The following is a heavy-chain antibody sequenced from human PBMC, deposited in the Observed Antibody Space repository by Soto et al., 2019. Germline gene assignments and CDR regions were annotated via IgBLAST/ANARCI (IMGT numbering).Heavy chain of an antibody. Sequence: QVQLVESGGGLVRPGGSLRLSCAASGFTFSDYYMTWIRQAPGKGLDWVSYISSSSTYTNYAASVKGRFTTSRDNAKNSLFLQMNSLTAEDTAVYYCVRARFVSYDAFDVWGQGTMVTVSS. V-gene: IGHV3-11*06. CDR3: VRARFVSYDAFDV. D-gene: IGHD3-16*01. CDR2: ISSSSTYT. CDR1: GFTFSDYY. J-gene: IGHJ3*01.